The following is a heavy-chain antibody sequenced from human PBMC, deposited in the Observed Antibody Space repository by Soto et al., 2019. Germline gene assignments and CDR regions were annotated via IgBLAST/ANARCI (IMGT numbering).Heavy chain of an antibody. V-gene: IGHV1-69*06. D-gene: IGHD6-13*01. CDR1: GVTFSSYA. J-gene: IGHJ5*02. CDR3: ASGETGAAAGRLGWFAP. CDR2: IVPIFGTA. Sequence: QVQLVQSGAEVKKPGSSVKVSCKASGVTFSSYAISWVRKATGQGLEWMGGIVPIFGTANYTQKFQGRVTITADKSTSTAYMELSSLRSEETAVYDCASGETGAAAGRLGWFAPWGQGTLVTVSS.